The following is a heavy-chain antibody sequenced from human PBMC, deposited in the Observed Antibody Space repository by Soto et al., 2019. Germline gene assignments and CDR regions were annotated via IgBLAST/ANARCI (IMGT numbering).Heavy chain of an antibody. V-gene: IGHV4-59*01. CDR3: ARVKGYYYMDV. CDR2: IYYSGST. Sequence: SETLSLTCTVSGGSISSYYWSWIRQPPGKGLEWIGYIYYSGSTNYNPSLKSRVTISVDTSKNQFSLKLSSVTAADTAVYYCARVKGYYYMDVWGKGTTVTVSS. CDR1: GGSISSYY. J-gene: IGHJ6*03.